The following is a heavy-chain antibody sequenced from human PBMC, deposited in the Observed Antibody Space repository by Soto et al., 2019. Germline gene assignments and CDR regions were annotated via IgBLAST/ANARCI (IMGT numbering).Heavy chain of an antibody. Sequence: PGGSLRLSCAASGFTFSSYAMSWVRQAPGKGLEWVSYISSSGDTTYYADSVKGRFTISRDNAKNSLYLQMSSLRAEDTAVYFCARDSPMDVWGQGTTVTVSS. CDR1: GFTFSSYA. CDR2: ISSSGDTT. J-gene: IGHJ6*02. CDR3: ARDSPMDV. V-gene: IGHV3-48*03.